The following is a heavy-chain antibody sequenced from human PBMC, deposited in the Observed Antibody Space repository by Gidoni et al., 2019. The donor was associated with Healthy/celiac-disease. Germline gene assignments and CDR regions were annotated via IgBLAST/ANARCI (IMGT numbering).Heavy chain of an antibody. V-gene: IGHV3-33*01. Sequence: QVQLVESGGGVVQPGRSLRLSCAASGFTFSSYGMHWVRQAPGKGLEWVAVIWYDGSDKYYAESVKGRFTISRDNSKNTLDLQMNSLRAEDTAVYYCAREGATNWFDAWGQGTLVTVSS. CDR3: AREGATNWFDA. J-gene: IGHJ5*02. CDR2: IWYDGSDK. CDR1: GFTFSSYG.